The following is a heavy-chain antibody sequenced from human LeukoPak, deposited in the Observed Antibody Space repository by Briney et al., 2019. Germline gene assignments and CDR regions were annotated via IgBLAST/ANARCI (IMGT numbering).Heavy chain of an antibody. J-gene: IGHJ6*02. V-gene: IGHV3-21*01. D-gene: IGHD2-15*01. CDR3: AKDRLTYYYYGMDV. CDR2: ITTRSSYM. CDR1: GFTFTNAW. Sequence: PGGSLRLSCAASGFTFTNAWMNWVRQAPGKGLEWVACITTRSSYMYYADSVKGRFTISRDNAKNSLYLQMNSLRAEDTAVYYCAKDRLTYYYYGMDVWGQGTRSPSP.